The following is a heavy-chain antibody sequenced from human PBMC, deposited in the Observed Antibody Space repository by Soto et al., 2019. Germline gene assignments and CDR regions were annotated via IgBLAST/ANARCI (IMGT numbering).Heavy chain of an antibody. CDR2: IIPIFGTA. CDR1: GGTFSSYA. V-gene: IGHV1-69*12. Sequence: QVQLVQSGAEVKKPGSSVKVSCKASGGTFSSYAISWVRQAPRQGLEWMGGIIPIFGTANYAEKFQGRVTITADESTSTSYMELSSLRSEDTAVYSSARGGSYYADYYYFGMDVWGQGTTVNVSS. J-gene: IGHJ6*02. CDR3: ARGGSYYADYYYFGMDV. D-gene: IGHD1-26*01.